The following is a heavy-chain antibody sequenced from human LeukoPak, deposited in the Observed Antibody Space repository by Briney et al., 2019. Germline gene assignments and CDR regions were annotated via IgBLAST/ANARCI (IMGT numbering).Heavy chain of an antibody. CDR3: ARVEASGYDYGAFDY. J-gene: IGHJ4*02. CDR2: ISTSSIYI. Sequence: PGGSLRLSCVGSGFTFSSYSMNWVRQAPGKGLEWVSSISTSSIYIYYADSVKGRFTISRDNAKNSLYLQMNSLRAEDTAVYYCARVEASGYDYGAFDYWGQGTLVTVSS. V-gene: IGHV3-21*01. D-gene: IGHD5-12*01. CDR1: GFTFSSYS.